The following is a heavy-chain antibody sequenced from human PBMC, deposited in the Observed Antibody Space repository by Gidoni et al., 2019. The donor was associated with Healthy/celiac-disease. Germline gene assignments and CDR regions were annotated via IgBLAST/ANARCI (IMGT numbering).Heavy chain of an antibody. CDR1: ARSFSGYY. Sequence: QVQLQQWRAGLLKPSDTLSLTCAVYARSFSGYYWSWIRQPPGKGLEWIGEINHSGSTNYNPSLKSRVTISVDTSKNQFSLKLSSVTAADTAVYYCARVTTTVVTRFDYWGQGTLVTVSS. J-gene: IGHJ4*02. D-gene: IGHD4-17*01. V-gene: IGHV4-34*01. CDR3: ARVTTTVVTRFDY. CDR2: INHSGST.